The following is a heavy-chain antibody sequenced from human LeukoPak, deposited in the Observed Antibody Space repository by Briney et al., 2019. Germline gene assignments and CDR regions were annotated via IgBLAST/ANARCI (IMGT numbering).Heavy chain of an antibody. CDR3: AKYPGGGITFYSETTGYFDH. CDR1: GFIFANYA. D-gene: IGHD3-22*01. CDR2: ISGSDGST. V-gene: IGHV3-23*01. J-gene: IGHJ4*02. Sequence: GGSLRLSCAASGFIFANYAMSWVRQAPGKGLEWVSSISGSDGSTYIADSVKGRFTISRDNSKNTLYLQMNNLRDEDTAVYYCAKYPGGGITFYSETTGYFDHWGQGTLVTVSS.